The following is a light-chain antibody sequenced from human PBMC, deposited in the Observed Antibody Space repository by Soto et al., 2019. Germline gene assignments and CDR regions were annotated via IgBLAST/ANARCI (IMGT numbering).Light chain of an antibody. CDR2: GAS. V-gene: IGKV3-15*01. Sequence: EIVMTQSPATLSVSPGERATLSCRASQSVRRHLAWYQQKPGQAPRLLLYGASTRATGIPARFSGSGSGTEFTLTISSLQSEDFAVYYCQQYNNWPPYTFGQGTKLEIK. CDR3: QQYNNWPPYT. J-gene: IGKJ2*01. CDR1: QSVRRH.